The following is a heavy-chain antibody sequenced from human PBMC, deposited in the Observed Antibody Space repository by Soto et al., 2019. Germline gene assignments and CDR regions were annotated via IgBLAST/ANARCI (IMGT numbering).Heavy chain of an antibody. V-gene: IGHV1-69*02. CDR1: GGTFSSYT. CDR3: ARWRVNGEGTGRGYFDY. Sequence: QVQLVQSGAEVKKPGSSVTVSCKASGGTFSSYTISWVRQAPGQGLEWMGRIIPILGIANYAQKFQGRVTITADKSTNTAYMELGSLRSEDTAVYYCARWRVNGEGTGRGYFDYWGQGPLVTVSS. CDR2: IIPILGIA. D-gene: IGHD3-10*01. J-gene: IGHJ4*02.